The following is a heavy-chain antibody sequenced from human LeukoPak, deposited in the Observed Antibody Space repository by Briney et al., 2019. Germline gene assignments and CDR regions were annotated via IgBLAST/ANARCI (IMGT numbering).Heavy chain of an antibody. Sequence: GGSLRLSCAASGLTFSSYWMSWVRQAPGKGVEGVANRKQDGSQKYYVDSVKGRFTISRDNAKNSLYLQMNSLRADDTAVYYCARKSYYEEGFDYWGQGTLVTVSS. J-gene: IGHJ4*02. CDR3: ARKSYYEEGFDY. V-gene: IGHV3-7*01. CDR1: GLTFSSYW. D-gene: IGHD1-26*01. CDR2: RKQDGSQK.